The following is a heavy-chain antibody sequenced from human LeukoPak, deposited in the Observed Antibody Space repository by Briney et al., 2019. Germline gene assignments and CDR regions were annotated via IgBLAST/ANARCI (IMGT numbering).Heavy chain of an antibody. CDR3: ITGSTGGGWAFFDY. V-gene: IGHV3-15*01. CDR1: GFTFSNAW. D-gene: IGHD2-8*02. CDR2: IKSKTDGGTT. Sequence: GGSLRLSCAASGFTFSNAWMSWVRQAPGKGLEWVGRIKSKTDGGTTDYAAPVKGRFTISRDDSKSTLYMQMSGLKTEDTAVYYCITGSTGGGWAFFDYWGQGTLVTVSS. J-gene: IGHJ4*02.